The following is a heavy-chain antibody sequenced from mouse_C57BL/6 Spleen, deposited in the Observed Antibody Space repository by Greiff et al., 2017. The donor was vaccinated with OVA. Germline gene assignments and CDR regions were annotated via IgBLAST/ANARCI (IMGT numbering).Heavy chain of an antibody. V-gene: IGHV7-3*03. CDR3: AKGPYYAMDY. CDR1: GFTFTDYY. Sequence: EVNLVESGGGLVQPGGSLSLSCAASGFTFTDYYMSWVRQPPGKALEWLGFIRNKANGYTTEYSASVKGRFTISRDNSQSILYLQMNALRAEDSATYYCAKGPYYAMDYWGQGTSVTVSS. CDR2: IRNKANGYTT. J-gene: IGHJ4*01.